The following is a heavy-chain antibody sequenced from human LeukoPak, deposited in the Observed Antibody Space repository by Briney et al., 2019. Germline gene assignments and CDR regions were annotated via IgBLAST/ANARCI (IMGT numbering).Heavy chain of an antibody. CDR3: ARGYRGYSSSSYDY. CDR1: GGSFSGYY. V-gene: IGHV4-34*01. Sequence: PSETLSLTCAVYGGSFSGYYWGWIRQPPGKGLEWIGEINHSGSTNYNPSLKSRVTIPVDTSKNQFSLKLSSVTAADTAVYYCARGYRGYSSSSYDYRGQGTLVTVSS. CDR2: INHSGST. J-gene: IGHJ4*02. D-gene: IGHD6-6*01.